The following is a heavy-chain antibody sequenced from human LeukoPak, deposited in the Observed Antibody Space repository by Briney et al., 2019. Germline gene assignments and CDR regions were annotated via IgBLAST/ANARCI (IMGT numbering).Heavy chain of an antibody. Sequence: GGSLRLSFAASGFVLSNFWMSWGRQAPGKGLEWVANIKQDGSEKYYVDAVKGRFTISRDNAKHSLFLQMNSLRAEDTAEYYCAREGNSGSYLAPGYLDYWGQGTLVTVSS. CDR1: GFVLSNFW. V-gene: IGHV3-7*01. CDR2: IKQDGSEK. CDR3: AREGNSGSYLAPGYLDY. D-gene: IGHD1-26*01. J-gene: IGHJ4*02.